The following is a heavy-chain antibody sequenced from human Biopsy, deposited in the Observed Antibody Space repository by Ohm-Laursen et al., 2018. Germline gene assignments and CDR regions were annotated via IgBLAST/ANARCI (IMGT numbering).Heavy chain of an antibody. J-gene: IGHJ5*02. D-gene: IGHD3-22*01. CDR3: ARDYDTSGYYYVS. Sequence: SDTLSLTWTVSGGSISNNNYYWGWIRQPPGKGLEWIGSIFYRGSTHYKPSLKSRVSISVDTSKNQFSLKLNSVTAADTAVYYCARDYDTSGYYYVSWGQGTLVTVSS. V-gene: IGHV4-39*01. CDR2: IFYRGST. CDR1: GGSISNNNYY.